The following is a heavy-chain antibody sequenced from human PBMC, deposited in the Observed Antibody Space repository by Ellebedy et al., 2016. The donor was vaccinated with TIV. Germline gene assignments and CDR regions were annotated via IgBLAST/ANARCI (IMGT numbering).Heavy chain of an antibody. J-gene: IGHJ3*01. CDR2: ISYDGTTQ. D-gene: IGHD4-23*01. Sequence: GESLKISCTVSGFTFSSYPIHWVRLAPGKGLEWVTLISYDGTTQYNADSVKGRFTISRDNSKDTLFLQMNSLRAEDTAIYFCARDPVGVGPAFDVWGQGTMVTVSP. V-gene: IGHV3-30-3*01. CDR1: GFTFSSYP. CDR3: ARDPVGVGPAFDV.